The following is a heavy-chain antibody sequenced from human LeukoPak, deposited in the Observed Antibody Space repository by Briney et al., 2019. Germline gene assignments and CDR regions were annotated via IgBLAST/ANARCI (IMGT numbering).Heavy chain of an antibody. V-gene: IGHV3-11*01. CDR2: IGTRSNPI. J-gene: IGHJ4*02. Sequence: GGSLRLSCAASGFSFSDFYMSWMRQVPGMGLEWISYIGTRSNPIYYADSVKGRFTISRDDAKNSLYLQMNSLRDEDTAVYFCARGARGSGRDFDYWGQGILVTVSA. CDR3: ARGARGSGRDFDY. D-gene: IGHD1-26*01. CDR1: GFSFSDFY.